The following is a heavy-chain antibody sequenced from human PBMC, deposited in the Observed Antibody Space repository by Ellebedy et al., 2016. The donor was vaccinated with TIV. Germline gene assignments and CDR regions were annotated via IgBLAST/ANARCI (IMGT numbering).Heavy chain of an antibody. CDR3: ASGLTDDYGAFDV. J-gene: IGHJ3*01. CDR1: GFMFWRRW. D-gene: IGHD4-17*01. Sequence: PGGSLRLSCAASGFMFWRRWMSWVRQAPGKGLEWVANIADDGREENYVDSVRGRFTISRDNAKNLPSLHMNTLRAEDTAVYYCASGLTDDYGAFDVWGPGTMVTVSS. V-gene: IGHV3-7*03. CDR2: IADDGREE.